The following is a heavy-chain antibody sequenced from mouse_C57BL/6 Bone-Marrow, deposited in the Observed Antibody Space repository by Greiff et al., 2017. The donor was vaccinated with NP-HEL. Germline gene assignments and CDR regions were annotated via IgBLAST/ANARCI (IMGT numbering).Heavy chain of an antibody. CDR1: GFNIKDYY. V-gene: IGHV14-2*01. Sequence: VQLKESGAELVKPGASVKLSCTASGFNIKDYYMHWVKQRTEQGLEWIGRIDPEDGETKYAPQFQGKATITADTSSNTAYLQLSSLTSEDTAVYYCAPYYGSSYDYFDYWGQGTTLTVSS. CDR2: IDPEDGET. J-gene: IGHJ2*01. CDR3: APYYGSSYDYFDY. D-gene: IGHD1-1*01.